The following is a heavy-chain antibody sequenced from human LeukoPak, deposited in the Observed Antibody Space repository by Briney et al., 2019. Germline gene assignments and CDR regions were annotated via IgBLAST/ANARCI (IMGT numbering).Heavy chain of an antibody. CDR2: TYYRSKWYT. Sequence: SQTLSLTCAISGGSVSSNSAAWNWVRQSPSRGLEWLGRTYYRSKWYTDYAESVKSRITINPDTSKNQFSLQVNSVTPEDTAVYYCARGSSRIYYYDSSGYSHAFDYWGQGILVTVSS. V-gene: IGHV6-1*01. CDR1: GGSVSSNSAA. J-gene: IGHJ4*02. CDR3: ARGSSRIYYYDSSGYSHAFDY. D-gene: IGHD3-22*01.